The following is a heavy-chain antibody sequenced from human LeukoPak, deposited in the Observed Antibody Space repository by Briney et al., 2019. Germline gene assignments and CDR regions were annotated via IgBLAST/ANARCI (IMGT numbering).Heavy chain of an antibody. V-gene: IGHV3-21*01. CDR1: GFTFSSYS. J-gene: IGHJ4*02. D-gene: IGHD3-16*01. CDR3: ARDLGNGGRNRYYFDY. CDR2: ISSSSSYI. Sequence: GGSLRLSCAASGFTFSSYSMNWVRQAPGKGLEWVSSISSSSSYIYYADSVKGRFTISRDNAKNSLYLQMNSLRAEDTAVYYRARDLGNGGRNRYYFDYWGQGTLVTVSS.